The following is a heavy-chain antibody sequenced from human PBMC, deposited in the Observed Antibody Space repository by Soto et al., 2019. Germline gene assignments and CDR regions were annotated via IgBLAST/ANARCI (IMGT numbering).Heavy chain of an antibody. J-gene: IGHJ6*02. CDR1: GFTFSSYA. CDR2: ISYDGSNK. D-gene: IGHD2-2*01. CDR3: ARVGSTSFYYYYGMDV. V-gene: IGHV3-30-3*01. Sequence: GGSLRLSCAASGFTFSSYAMHWVRQAPGKGLEWVAVISYDGSNKYYADSVKGRFTISRDNSKNTLYLQMNSLRAEDTAVYYCARVGSTSFYYYYGMDVWGQGTTVTVSS.